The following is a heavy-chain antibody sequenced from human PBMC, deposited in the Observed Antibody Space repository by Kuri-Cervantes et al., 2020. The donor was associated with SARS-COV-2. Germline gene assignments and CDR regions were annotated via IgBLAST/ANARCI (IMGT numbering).Heavy chain of an antibody. Sequence: ESLKISCTVSGGSISSSSYYWGWIRQPPGKGLEWIGSIYYSGSTYYNPSLKSRVTISADTSKNQFSLKLSSVTAADTAVYYCARKGLWSGYLNWGQGTLVTVSS. CDR2: IYYSGST. V-gene: IGHV4-39*07. J-gene: IGHJ4*02. CDR3: ARKGLWSGYLN. CDR1: GGSISSSSYY. D-gene: IGHD3-3*01.